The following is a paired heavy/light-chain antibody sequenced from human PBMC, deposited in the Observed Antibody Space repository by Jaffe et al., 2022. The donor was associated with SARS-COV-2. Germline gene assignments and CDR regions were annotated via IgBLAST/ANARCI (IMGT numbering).Heavy chain of an antibody. CDR1: GFTFSSHW. D-gene: IGHD4-17*01. V-gene: IGHV3-74*01. Sequence: EVQLVESGGGFIQPGGSLRLSCAASGFTFSSHWMHWVRQAPGKGLVWVSRITGDGSTATYADSVKGRFTISRDNAKNTLYLQMNSLRAEDAGVYYCARDRVSATVTTVRWYFVMDVWGQGTTVTVSS. CDR2: ITGDGSTA. CDR3: ARDRVSATVTTVRWYFVMDV. J-gene: IGHJ6*02.
Light chain of an antibody. CDR1: QSISNY. V-gene: IGKV1-39*01. CDR3: QQSYSTSFT. Sequence: DIQMTQSPSSLSASVGDRVTITCRPSQSISNYLNWYQQKPGEAPKLLISAASTLQSGVPSRISASGSGTDFTLTISSLQPEDFATYYCQQSYSTSFTFGPGTKVDLK. CDR2: AAS. J-gene: IGKJ3*01.